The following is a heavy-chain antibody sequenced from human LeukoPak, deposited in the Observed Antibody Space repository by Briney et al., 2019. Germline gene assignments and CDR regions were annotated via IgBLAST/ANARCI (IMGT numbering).Heavy chain of an antibody. J-gene: IGHJ4*02. Sequence: PGGSLRLSCAASGFTFSSYSMNRVRQAPGKGLEWVSSISSSSSYIYYADSVKGRFTISRDNAKNSLYLQMNSLRAEDTAVYYCARDLLWFGELFGYFDYWGQGTLVTVSS. D-gene: IGHD3-10*01. CDR3: ARDLLWFGELFGYFDY. CDR1: GFTFSSYS. V-gene: IGHV3-21*01. CDR2: ISSSSSYI.